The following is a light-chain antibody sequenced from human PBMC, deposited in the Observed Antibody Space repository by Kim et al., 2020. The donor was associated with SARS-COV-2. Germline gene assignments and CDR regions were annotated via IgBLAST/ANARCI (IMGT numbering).Light chain of an antibody. CDR1: SGHSSYA. Sequence: ASVKRPCTLSSGHSSYAIAWHQQQPEKGPRYLMKVNSDGSHSKGDGIPDRFSGSSSGAERYLTISSLQSEDEADYYCQTWGTGIRVFGGGTQLTVL. CDR2: VNSDGSH. CDR3: QTWGTGIRV. V-gene: IGLV4-69*01. J-gene: IGLJ3*02.